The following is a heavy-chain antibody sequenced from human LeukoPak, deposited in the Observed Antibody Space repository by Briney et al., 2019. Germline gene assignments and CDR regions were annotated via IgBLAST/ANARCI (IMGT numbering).Heavy chain of an antibody. Sequence: ASVKVSCKASGYTFTSYYMHWVRQAPGQGLEWMGITNPSGGSTSYAQKFQGRVTMTRDTSTSTVYMELSSLRSEDTAVYYCARGYYDYVWGSYRYTSYFDYWGQGTLVTVSS. CDR2: TNPSGGST. D-gene: IGHD3-16*02. CDR1: GYTFTSYY. CDR3: ARGYYDYVWGSYRYTSYFDY. J-gene: IGHJ4*02. V-gene: IGHV1-46*01.